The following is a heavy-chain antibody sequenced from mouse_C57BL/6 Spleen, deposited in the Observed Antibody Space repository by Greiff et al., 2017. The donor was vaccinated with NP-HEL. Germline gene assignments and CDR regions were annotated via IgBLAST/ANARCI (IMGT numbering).Heavy chain of an antibody. V-gene: IGHV1-9*01. Sequence: QVQLKQSGAELMKPGASVKLSCKASGYTFTGYWIEWVKQRPGHGLEWIGVILPGSGSTNYNEKFKGKATFTADTSSNTAYMQLSSLTTEDSAIYYCAGVCYYSNYEFAYWGQGTLVTVSA. CDR3: AGVCYYSNYEFAY. D-gene: IGHD2-5*01. CDR1: GYTFTGYW. J-gene: IGHJ3*01. CDR2: ILPGSGST.